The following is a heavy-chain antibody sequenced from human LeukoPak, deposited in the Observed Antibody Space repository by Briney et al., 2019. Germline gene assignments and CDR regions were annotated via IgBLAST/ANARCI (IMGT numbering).Heavy chain of an antibody. CDR1: GGSISSGGYY. J-gene: IGHJ4*02. Sequence: PSETLSLTCTVSGGSISSGGYYWSWIRQHPGKGLEWIGYIYYSGSTYYNPPLKSRVTISVDTSKNQFSLKLSSVTAADTAVYYCARSIFQQLVPGLWGQGTLVTVSS. V-gene: IGHV4-31*03. CDR2: IYYSGST. CDR3: ARSIFQQLVPGL. D-gene: IGHD6-13*01.